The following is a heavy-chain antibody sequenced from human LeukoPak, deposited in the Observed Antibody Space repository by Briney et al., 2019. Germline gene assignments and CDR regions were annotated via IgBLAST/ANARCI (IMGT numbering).Heavy chain of an antibody. V-gene: IGHV1-24*01. Sequence: ASVKVSCKVSGYTLTVLSMHWVRQAPGKGLEWMGGFDPEDGETIYAQKFQGIVTMTRDTSTSTVYMELSSLRSEDTAVYYCARSQSPFSAFDIWGQGTMVTVSS. CDR3: ARSQSPFSAFDI. D-gene: IGHD3-3*02. CDR1: GYTLTVLS. CDR2: FDPEDGET. J-gene: IGHJ3*02.